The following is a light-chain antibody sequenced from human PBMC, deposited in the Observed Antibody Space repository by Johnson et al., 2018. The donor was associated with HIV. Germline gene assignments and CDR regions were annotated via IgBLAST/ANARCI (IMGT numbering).Light chain of an antibody. CDR1: NSNIGNNY. Sequence: QSVLTQPPSVSAAPGQKVTISCSGSNSNIGNNYVSWYQQLPGTAPKLLIYDNNKRPSGIPDRISGSKSGTSATLGITGLQTGDAADYYCGTWDSRLSAGHVFGTGTKVTVL. CDR2: DNN. J-gene: IGLJ1*01. CDR3: GTWDSRLSAGHV. V-gene: IGLV1-51*01.